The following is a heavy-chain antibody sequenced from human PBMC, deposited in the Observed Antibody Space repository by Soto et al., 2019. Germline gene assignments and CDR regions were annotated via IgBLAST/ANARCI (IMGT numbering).Heavy chain of an antibody. CDR3: ARENEVSHLSVLFDY. J-gene: IGHJ4*02. D-gene: IGHD1-1*01. CDR2: INPSGGST. CDR1: GYTLTSYY. Sequence: ASVKVSCKASGYTLTSYYMHWVRQAPGQGLEWMGIINPSGGSTSYAQKFQGRVTMTRDTSTSTVYMELSSLRSEDTAVYYCARENEVSHLSVLFDYWGQGTLVTVSS. V-gene: IGHV1-46*01.